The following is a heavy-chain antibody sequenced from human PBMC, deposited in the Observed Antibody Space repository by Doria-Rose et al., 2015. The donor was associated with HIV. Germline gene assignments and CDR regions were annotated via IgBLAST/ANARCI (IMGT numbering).Heavy chain of an antibody. V-gene: IGHV1-69*01. Sequence: QVQLQESGAEVKKPGSSVKVPCKASGDTLTSYVITWLRQAPGQGPEWMGGIITMFGTTKYANNFHGRMAVTVDERKPTAYMELTSLRSEDTAVYYCARQRHSPRGAFDIWGQGTMVTVSS. CDR3: ARQRHSPRGAFDI. D-gene: IGHD6-25*01. J-gene: IGHJ3*02. CDR2: IITMFGTT. CDR1: GDTLTSYV.